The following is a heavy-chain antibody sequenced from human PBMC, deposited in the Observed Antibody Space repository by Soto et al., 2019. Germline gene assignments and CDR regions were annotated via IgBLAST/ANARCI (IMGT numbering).Heavy chain of an antibody. V-gene: IGHV4-31*03. J-gene: IGHJ4*02. CDR1: GGSISSGGYY. CDR2: IYYSGST. Sequence: SETLSLTCTVSGGSISSGGYYWSWIRQHPGKGLEWIGYIYYSGSTYYNPSLKSRVTISVDTSKNQFSLKLSSVTAADTAVYYCASSRLYQLLPTLDYWGQGTLVTVSS. D-gene: IGHD2-2*01. CDR3: ASSRLYQLLPTLDY.